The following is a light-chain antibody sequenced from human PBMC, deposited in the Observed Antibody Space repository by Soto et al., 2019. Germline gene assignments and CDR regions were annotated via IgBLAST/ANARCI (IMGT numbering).Light chain of an antibody. Sequence: DIVMTQSPDSLAVSLGERATINCKSSQSVLYSSNNKNYLAWYQQKPGQPPKLLIYWASTRESGVPDRFSGSGSGTDFTLTISSLQAEDVAVDYCQQYYSTTPAFGGGTKVEIK. V-gene: IGKV4-1*01. CDR1: QSVLYSSNNKNY. CDR3: QQYYSTTPA. CDR2: WAS. J-gene: IGKJ4*01.